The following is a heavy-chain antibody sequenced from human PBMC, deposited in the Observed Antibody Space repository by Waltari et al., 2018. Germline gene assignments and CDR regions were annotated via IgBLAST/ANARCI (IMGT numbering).Heavy chain of an antibody. Sequence: QLQVQESGPGLVKPSETLSLTCTVPGGSITTRGHYWGWIRQPPGKGLEWIGNIFYNGDTYYSPPLMNRVTMSIDTSKNQFSLRLSSVTAADTALYYCARGLAGILSAFDIWGQGTVVAVSS. J-gene: IGHJ3*02. CDR1: GGSITTRGHY. CDR3: ARGLAGILSAFDI. D-gene: IGHD3-9*01. CDR2: IFYNGDT. V-gene: IGHV4-39*07.